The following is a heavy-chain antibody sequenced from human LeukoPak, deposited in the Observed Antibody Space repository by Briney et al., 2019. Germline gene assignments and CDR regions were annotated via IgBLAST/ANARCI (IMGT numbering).Heavy chain of an antibody. D-gene: IGHD3-22*01. CDR1: GFTFNTYW. V-gene: IGHV3-7*01. CDR2: IKHDGSEN. Sequence: GGSLRLSCEDPGFTFNTYWMSWVRQAPGKGLEWVASIKHDGSENYYVDSVNGRFTISRHNAKNSLFLQMTNLRVEDTAVYYCAINRAAVVMGALLPSIYYGLDVGGQGTTVTVSS. J-gene: IGHJ6*02. CDR3: AINRAAVVMGALLPSIYYGLDV.